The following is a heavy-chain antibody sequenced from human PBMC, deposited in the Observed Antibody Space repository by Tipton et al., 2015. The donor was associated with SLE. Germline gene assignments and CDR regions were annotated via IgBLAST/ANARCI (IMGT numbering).Heavy chain of an antibody. J-gene: IGHJ4*02. CDR1: GGSISGYY. CDR3: ARGYSYAYSYFDY. V-gene: IGHV4-4*07. CDR2: VYGTGST. D-gene: IGHD3-16*01. Sequence: TLSLTCTVSGGSISGYYWSWIRQPAGKGLEWIGRVYGTGSTNYNPSLKSRVSLSLDRSKSQFSLILNSMTAADTAVYYCARGYSYAYSYFDYWGQGTLVTVSS.